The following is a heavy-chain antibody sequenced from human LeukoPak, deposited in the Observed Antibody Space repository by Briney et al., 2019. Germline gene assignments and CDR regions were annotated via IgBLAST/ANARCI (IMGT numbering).Heavy chain of an antibody. CDR3: ARAYYDSWSRYPRGWFDP. CDR1: GGSMTTYY. V-gene: IGHV4-59*01. CDR2: IYYSGST. J-gene: IGHJ5*02. D-gene: IGHD3-3*01. Sequence: SETLSLTCTVSGGSMTTYYWSWIRQPPGKGLEWVGYIYYSGSTNYNPSLKSRVTISVDTSKNQFSLKLSSVTAADTAVYYCARAYYDSWSRYPRGWFDPWGQGTLVTVSS.